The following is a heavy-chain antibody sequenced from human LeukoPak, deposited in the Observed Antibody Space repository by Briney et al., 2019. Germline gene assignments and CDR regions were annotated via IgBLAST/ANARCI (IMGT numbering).Heavy chain of an antibody. CDR2: ISGSGGST. D-gene: IGHD6-13*01. CDR3: AKATYSSSWNLYFDY. J-gene: IGHJ4*02. V-gene: IGHV3-23*01. Sequence: GGSLRLTCAASGLTFSTYAMSWVRQAPGKGQEWVSTISGSGGSTYYADSVKGRFTISRDNSKNTLYLQMNSLRAEDTAVYYCAKATYSSSWNLYFDYWGQGTLVTVSS. CDR1: GLTFSTYA.